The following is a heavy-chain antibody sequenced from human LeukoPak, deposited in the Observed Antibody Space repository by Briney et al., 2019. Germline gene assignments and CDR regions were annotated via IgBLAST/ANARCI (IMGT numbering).Heavy chain of an antibody. D-gene: IGHD6-6*01. Sequence: SETLSLTCTVSGGSVSSGSYYWSWIRQPPGKGLEWIGYIYYSGSTNYNPSLKSRVTISVDTSKNQFSLNLNSVTAADTAAYYCARGGAARLHFQNWGQGTLVTVSS. CDR2: IYYSGST. J-gene: IGHJ1*01. V-gene: IGHV4-61*01. CDR3: ARGGAARLHFQN. CDR1: GGSVSSGSYY.